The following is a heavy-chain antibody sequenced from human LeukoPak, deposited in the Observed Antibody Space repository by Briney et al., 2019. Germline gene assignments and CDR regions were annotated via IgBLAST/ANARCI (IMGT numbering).Heavy chain of an antibody. CDR2: ISTSSSYI. D-gene: IGHD1-1*01. V-gene: IGHV3-21*04. CDR1: GFTFSSYS. J-gene: IGHJ4*02. CDR3: TRYNVGFES. Sequence: GGSLRLSCAASGFTFSSYSMNWVRQAPGKGLEWVSSISTSSSYIYYADSVKGRFTISRDNAKNTLYLQMNSLKTEDTAVYYCTRYNVGFESWGQGTLVTVSS.